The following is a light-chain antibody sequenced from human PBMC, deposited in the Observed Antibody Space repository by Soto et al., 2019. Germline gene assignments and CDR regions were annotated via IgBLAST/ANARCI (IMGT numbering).Light chain of an antibody. Sequence: QSALTQPASVSGSPGQSITISCTGTSSDVGGYNYVSWYQQHPGKAPKLMIYDVSNRPCEVSNRFSGSKSGNTAALTISGLQAEDEADYYCRSYTSSSTLVVFGGGTKLTVL. V-gene: IGLV2-14*01. J-gene: IGLJ2*01. CDR1: SSDVGGYNY. CDR3: RSYTSSSTLVV. CDR2: DVS.